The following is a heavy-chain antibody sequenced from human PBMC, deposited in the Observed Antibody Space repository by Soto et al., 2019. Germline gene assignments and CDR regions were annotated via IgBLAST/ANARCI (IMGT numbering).Heavy chain of an antibody. J-gene: IGHJ6*02. Sequence: NFSTQSPSRVLEWLGSTYYRSKCYNDYAVSVKSRITINPDTSKNHFSLHLNSVTPEDTAVYYCARVRVRSRRYRGRDYGMDVWGQGTTVTVSS. CDR3: ARVRVRSRRYRGRDYGMDV. D-gene: IGHD6-13*01. V-gene: IGHV6-1*01. CDR2: TYYRSKCYN.